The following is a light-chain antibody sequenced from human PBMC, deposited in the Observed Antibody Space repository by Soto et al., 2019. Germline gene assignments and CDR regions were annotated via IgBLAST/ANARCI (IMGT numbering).Light chain of an antibody. Sequence: DIQMTQSPSSLSASVGDRVAITCRASQSISKYLAWYQQKPGKVPKLLIYAASTLQSGVPSRFSGSGSGTDFTLTISSLQPEDVATYYCQKNNSAPFTFGPGTKVDIK. CDR1: QSISKY. CDR2: AAS. CDR3: QKNNSAPFT. V-gene: IGKV1-27*01. J-gene: IGKJ3*01.